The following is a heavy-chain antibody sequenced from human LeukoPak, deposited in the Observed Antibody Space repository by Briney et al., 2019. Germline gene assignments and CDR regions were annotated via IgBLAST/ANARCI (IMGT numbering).Heavy chain of an antibody. CDR1: GFTFSSYW. Sequence: SGGSLRLSCAASGFTFSSYWMSWVGQAPGKGLEWVANINQDGSAKDYGGSVEGRFTISRDNAKNSLYLQMNSLTAEDTAVYFCASAPNENYFDFWGQGTLVTVSS. CDR3: ASAPNENYFDF. J-gene: IGHJ4*02. V-gene: IGHV3-7*01. CDR2: INQDGSAK.